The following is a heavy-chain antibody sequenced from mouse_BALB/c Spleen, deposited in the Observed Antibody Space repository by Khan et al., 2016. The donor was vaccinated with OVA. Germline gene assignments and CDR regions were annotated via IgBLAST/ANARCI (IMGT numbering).Heavy chain of an antibody. Sequence: QVRLQQSGAELARPGASVKLSCKTSGYTFTDYNINWMRQRTGQGLEWIGEIYPGSDNTFYNEKFRGKATLTADKSSSTAYMQLSSLTSEVSAVYFCAREWAAWFPYWGQGTLVTVSA. CDR1: GYTFTDYN. CDR3: AREWAAWFPY. V-gene: IGHV1-77*01. CDR2: IYPGSDNT. J-gene: IGHJ3*01.